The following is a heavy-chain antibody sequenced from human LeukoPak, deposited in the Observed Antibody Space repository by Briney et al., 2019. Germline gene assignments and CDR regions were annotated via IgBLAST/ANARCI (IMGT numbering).Heavy chain of an antibody. CDR2: INSYGSST. Sequence: PGGSLRLSCAASGFTFSSYWMHWVRQAPGKGLVWVSRINSYGSSTSDADSVTGRFTISRDNAKNTLDLQMNSLRAEDTAVYYCARGPRVTNNWFDPWGQGTLVTVSS. J-gene: IGHJ5*02. CDR1: GFTFSSYW. V-gene: IGHV3-74*01. CDR3: ARGPRVTNNWFDP. D-gene: IGHD4-11*01.